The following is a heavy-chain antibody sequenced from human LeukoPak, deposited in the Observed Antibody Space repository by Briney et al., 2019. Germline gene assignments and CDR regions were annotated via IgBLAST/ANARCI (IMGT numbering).Heavy chain of an antibody. V-gene: IGHV4-39*01. CDR3: ARRAREALLNWFDP. CDR2: IYYSGST. Sequence: PSETLSLTCTVSGGSISSSSYYWGWIRQPPGKGLEWIGSIYYSGSTYYNPSLKSRVTISVDTSKNQFSLKLSSVTAADTAVYYCARRAREALLNWFDPWGQGTLVTVSS. CDR1: GGSISSSSYY. J-gene: IGHJ5*02. D-gene: IGHD1-26*01.